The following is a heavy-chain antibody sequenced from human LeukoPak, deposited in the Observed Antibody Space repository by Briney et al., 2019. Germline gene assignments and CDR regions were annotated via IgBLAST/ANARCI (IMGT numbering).Heavy chain of an antibody. V-gene: IGHV3-33*01. CDR1: GFTFSRYG. CDR2: IWYDGSNE. J-gene: IGHJ5*02. D-gene: IGHD6-13*01. Sequence: PGGSLRLSCAASGFTFSRYGMHWLRQAPGTGLEWVAVIWYDGSNEDYLDSVRGRFTISRDNSENTLYLQMNRLRVEDTAVYYCAREHTIAATGTHWFDPWGQGTLVTVSS. CDR3: AREHTIAATGTHWFDP.